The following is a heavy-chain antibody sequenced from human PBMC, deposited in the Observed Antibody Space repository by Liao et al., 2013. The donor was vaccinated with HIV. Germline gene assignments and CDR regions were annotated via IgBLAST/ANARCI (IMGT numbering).Heavy chain of an antibody. CDR3: ARSMLLRPNWFDP. D-gene: IGHD2-15*01. CDR1: GGSISSSSYY. Sequence: QLQLQESGPGLVTPSETLSLTCTVSGGSISSSSYYWGWIRQPPGKGLEWIGSIYYSGSTYYNPSLKSRVTISVDTSKNQFSLKLSSVTAADTAVYYCARSMLLRPNWFDPWGQGTLVTVSS. CDR2: IYYSGST. V-gene: IGHV4-39*07. J-gene: IGHJ5*02.